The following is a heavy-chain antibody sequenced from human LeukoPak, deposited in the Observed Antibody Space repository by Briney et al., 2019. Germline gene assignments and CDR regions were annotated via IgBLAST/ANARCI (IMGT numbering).Heavy chain of an antibody. V-gene: IGHV3-21*01. D-gene: IGHD5-12*01. CDR3: ARDYSGWSLDP. Sequence: GGSLRLSCVASGFTFSSYSMNWVRQAPGKGLEWVSFISSSSSYIYYADSVKGRFTISRDNAKNSLYVEMNSLRVEDTAVYYCARDYSGWSLDPWGQGTLVTVSS. J-gene: IGHJ5*02. CDR2: ISSSSSYI. CDR1: GFTFSSYS.